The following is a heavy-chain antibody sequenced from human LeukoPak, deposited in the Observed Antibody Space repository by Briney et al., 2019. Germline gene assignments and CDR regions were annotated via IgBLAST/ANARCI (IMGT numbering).Heavy chain of an antibody. Sequence: PGGSLRLSCAASGFTVSRVYVSWVRQAPGKGLEWVSIIFSGGSTYYADSVKGRFTISRDNSKNTLYLQMNSLRAEDTAVYYCARDSFGYSSGWFYFDYWGQGTLVTVSS. V-gene: IGHV3-53*01. CDR3: ARDSFGYSSGWFYFDY. D-gene: IGHD6-19*01. J-gene: IGHJ4*02. CDR2: IFSGGST. CDR1: GFTVSRVY.